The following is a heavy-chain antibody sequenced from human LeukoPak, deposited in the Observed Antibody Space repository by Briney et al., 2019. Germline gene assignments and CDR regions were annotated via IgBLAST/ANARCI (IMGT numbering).Heavy chain of an antibody. D-gene: IGHD3-16*01. J-gene: IGHJ4*02. CDR2: ISSSSNYI. Sequence: GGSLRLSCTASGFPFSSYHMNWVRQAPGKGLEWVSFISSSSNYIYYADSVEGRFTISRDNAKNSLYLQTNSLRAEDTAVYYCARVRDGLGEYWGQGTLVTVSS. CDR1: GFPFSSYH. V-gene: IGHV3-21*06. CDR3: ARVRDGLGEY.